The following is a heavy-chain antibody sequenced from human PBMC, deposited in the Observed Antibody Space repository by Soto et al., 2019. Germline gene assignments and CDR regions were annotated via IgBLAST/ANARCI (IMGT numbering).Heavy chain of an antibody. CDR3: ASACTSCYIRDYCYYGMDV. V-gene: IGHV1-2*02. CDR2: INPNSGGT. J-gene: IGHJ6*02. Sequence: ASVKVSCKASGYTFTGYYMHWVRQAPGQGLEWMGWINPNSGGTNYAQKFQGRVTMTRDTSISTAYMELSRLRSDDTAVYYCASACTSCYIRDYCYYGMDVWGQGTTVTVSS. CDR1: GYTFTGYY. D-gene: IGHD2-2*02.